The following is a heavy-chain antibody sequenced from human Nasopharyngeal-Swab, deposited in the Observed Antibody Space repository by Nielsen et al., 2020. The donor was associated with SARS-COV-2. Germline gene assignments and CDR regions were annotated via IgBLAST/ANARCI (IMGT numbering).Heavy chain of an antibody. D-gene: IGHD3-9*01. J-gene: IGHJ4*02. CDR3: ARGTDIPPDY. V-gene: IGHV4-39*07. Sequence: WIRQPPGKGLEWLGNIFSGGNTYYNPSLDSRVTISLDTSKNQFSLKLSSVTAADPAVYYCARGTDIPPDYWGQGTLVTVSS. CDR2: IFSGGNT.